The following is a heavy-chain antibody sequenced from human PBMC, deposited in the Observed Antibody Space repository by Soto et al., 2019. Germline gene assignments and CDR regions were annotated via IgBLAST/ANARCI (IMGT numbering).Heavy chain of an antibody. Sequence: SVKVSCKASGGTFSSYAISWVRQAPGQGLEWMGGIIPIFGTANYAQKFQGRVTITADKSTSTAYMELSSLRSEDTAVYYCARDGVKDGNNDFDIWGQGTMVTVSS. CDR1: GGTFSSYA. D-gene: IGHD2-21*01. V-gene: IGHV1-69*06. CDR2: IIPIFGTA. CDR3: ARDGVKDGNNDFDI. J-gene: IGHJ3*02.